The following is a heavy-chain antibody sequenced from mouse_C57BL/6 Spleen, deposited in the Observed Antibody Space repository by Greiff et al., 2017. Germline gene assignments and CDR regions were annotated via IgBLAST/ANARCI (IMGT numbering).Heavy chain of an antibody. J-gene: IGHJ4*01. CDR2: IYPGDGDT. CDR3: ESYGSSPGDYAMDY. V-gene: IGHV1-80*01. Sequence: QVQLQQSGAELVKPGASVKISCKASGYAFSSYWMNWVKQRPGKGLEWIGQIYPGDGDTNYNGKFKGKATLTADKSSSTAYMQLSSLTSEDSAVYFCESYGSSPGDYAMDYWGQGTSVTVSS. CDR1: GYAFSSYW. D-gene: IGHD1-1*01.